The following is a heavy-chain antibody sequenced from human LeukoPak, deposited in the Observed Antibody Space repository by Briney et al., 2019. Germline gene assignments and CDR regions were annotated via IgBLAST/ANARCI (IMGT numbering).Heavy chain of an antibody. CDR2: ISRNGNTE. D-gene: IGHD5-24*01. CDR1: GFSFNSYE. Sequence: GGSLRLSRVASGFSFNSYEMNWVRQAPGKGLEWISYISRNGNTEQYADSVKGRFTISRDNAKNSLYLQMNSLRAEDTAVYYCARDLDGYNTFDYWGQGTLVTVSS. J-gene: IGHJ4*02. V-gene: IGHV3-48*03. CDR3: ARDLDGYNTFDY.